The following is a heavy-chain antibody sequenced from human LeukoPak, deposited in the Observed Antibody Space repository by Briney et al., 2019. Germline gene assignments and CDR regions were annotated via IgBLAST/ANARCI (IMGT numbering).Heavy chain of an antibody. D-gene: IGHD6-25*01. Sequence: PSQTLSLTCTVSGDSLSSGGHYWAWIRQHPGKGLEWIGFIYYSGRSCDNPSLKDRVTISVYTSKKQFSLKLSSVTAADTAIYYCARGGNRLGGFYFDYCGQGIQVIVSS. CDR2: IYYSGRS. J-gene: IGHJ4*02. V-gene: IGHV4-31*03. CDR3: ARGGNRLGGFYFDY. CDR1: GDSLSSGGHY.